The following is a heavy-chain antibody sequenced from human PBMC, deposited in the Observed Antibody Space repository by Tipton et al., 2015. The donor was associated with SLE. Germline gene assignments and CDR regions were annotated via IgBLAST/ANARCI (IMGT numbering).Heavy chain of an antibody. CDR2: ISANNGNT. J-gene: IGHJ4*02. V-gene: IGHV1-18*04. CDR1: GYTFTSYY. CDR3: ASYFYDSSGTYMLCDY. Sequence: QLVQSGAEVKKPGASVKVSCKASGYTFTSYYMHWVRQAPGQGLEWMGWISANNGNTNYAQKLQGRVTMTTDTSTSTAYMELRSLRSDDPAVYYCASYFYDSSGTYMLCDYWGQGPLVTVTS. D-gene: IGHD3-22*01.